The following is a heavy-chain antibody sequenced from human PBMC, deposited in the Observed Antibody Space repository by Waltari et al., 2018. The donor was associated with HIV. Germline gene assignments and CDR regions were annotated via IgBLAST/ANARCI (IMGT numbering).Heavy chain of an antibody. Sequence: EVQLEESGGALLQPGGSLRLPCASSGSRFDDYTMHWVRQAPGKGLEWVSLISWDGRNIQYADSVKGRFTVSRDNSKNSLSLQMNSLRTEDTALYYCAKGLPITFWGQGTTVTVSS. V-gene: IGHV3-43*01. CDR2: ISWDGRNI. CDR1: GSRFDDYT. J-gene: IGHJ6*02. CDR3: AKGLPITF. D-gene: IGHD5-18*01.